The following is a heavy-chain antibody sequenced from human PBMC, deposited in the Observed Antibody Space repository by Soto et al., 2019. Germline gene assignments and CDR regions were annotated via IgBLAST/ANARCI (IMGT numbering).Heavy chain of an antibody. Sequence: QVQLVESGGGVVQPGRSLRLSCAASGFTFSSFVMHWVRQAPGKGLEWVAALSYDGSNKNYADSVKGRFTISRDNSKSTLDLQMNSLSIEDTAVYYCVRDGPRITIYGYGDYWGQGTLVTVSS. CDR1: GFTFSSFV. CDR3: VRDGPRITIYGYGDY. CDR2: LSYDGSNK. D-gene: IGHD3-3*01. J-gene: IGHJ4*02. V-gene: IGHV3-30*04.